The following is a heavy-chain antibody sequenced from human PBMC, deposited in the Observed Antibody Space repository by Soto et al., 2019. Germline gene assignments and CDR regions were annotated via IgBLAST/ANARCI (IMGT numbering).Heavy chain of an antibody. Sequence: QVQLVESGRGVVQPGRSLRLSCAASGFTFSSYAMHWVRQAPGKGLEWVAVISYDGSNKYYADSVKGRFTISRDNSKNTLYLQMNSLRAEDTAVYYCARDFSSYSYDEGRGMDVWGQGTTVTVSS. CDR2: ISYDGSNK. V-gene: IGHV3-30-3*01. CDR3: ARDFSSYSYDEGRGMDV. CDR1: GFTFSSYA. J-gene: IGHJ6*02. D-gene: IGHD5-18*01.